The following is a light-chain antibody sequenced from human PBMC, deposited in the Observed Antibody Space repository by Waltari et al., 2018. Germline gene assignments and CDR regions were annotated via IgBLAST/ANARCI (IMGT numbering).Light chain of an antibody. Sequence: QSVLTQPPSASATPGQRVTISCSGSSSNIEANSVYWYQQFPGTAPNLHMYGNHQRPSGVPDRCYCATSGTSASLAVSGLRSEDEADYYCAAWDDSLSAYVFGTGTTVTVL. CDR1: SSNIEANS. V-gene: IGLV1-47*01. J-gene: IGLJ1*01. CDR2: GNH. CDR3: AAWDDSLSAYV.